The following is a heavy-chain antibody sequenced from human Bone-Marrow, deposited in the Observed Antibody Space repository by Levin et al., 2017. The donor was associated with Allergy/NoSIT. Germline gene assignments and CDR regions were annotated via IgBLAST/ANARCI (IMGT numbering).Heavy chain of an antibody. Sequence: PGASVKVSCKASGYTLSDYGISWVRQAPGQGLEWMGWISGYNGNTNYAQNLQGRVTLTTDTSTNTAYMELRSLRSDDTAVYYCARGLLYYNVLTGNYFDQWGQGTLVTVSS. CDR2: ISGYNGNT. D-gene: IGHD3-9*01. CDR3: ARGLLYYNVLTGNYFDQ. J-gene: IGHJ4*02. V-gene: IGHV1-18*01. CDR1: GYTLSDYG.